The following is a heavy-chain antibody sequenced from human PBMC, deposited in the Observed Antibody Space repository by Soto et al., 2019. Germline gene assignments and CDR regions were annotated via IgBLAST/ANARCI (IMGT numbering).Heavy chain of an antibody. D-gene: IGHD6-19*01. J-gene: IGHJ4*02. V-gene: IGHV1-69*01. Sequence: QVQLVQSGAEVKKPGSSVKVSCKASGGTFSSYAISWVRQAPGQGLEWMGGIIPIFGTANYAQKFQGRVTITADESTSTAYMELSSLRSEDTAVYYCARGLSSAVAGTKSGWSLDYWGQGTLVTVSS. CDR2: IIPIFGTA. CDR1: GGTFSSYA. CDR3: ARGLSSAVAGTKSGWSLDY.